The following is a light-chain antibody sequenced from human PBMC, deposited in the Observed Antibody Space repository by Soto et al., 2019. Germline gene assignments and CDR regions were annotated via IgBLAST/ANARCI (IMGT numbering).Light chain of an antibody. V-gene: IGKV3-15*01. Sequence: EVVMTQSPATLSVSPWESATLSCRASQFVSTNLAWYQQKPGQPPRLLIYSASTRSTGIPARFSGSGSGTEFPLTISSLQSEDSAVYYCQQFNNWPPLTFGGGTKVEIQ. J-gene: IGKJ4*01. CDR2: SAS. CDR1: QFVSTN. CDR3: QQFNNWPPLT.